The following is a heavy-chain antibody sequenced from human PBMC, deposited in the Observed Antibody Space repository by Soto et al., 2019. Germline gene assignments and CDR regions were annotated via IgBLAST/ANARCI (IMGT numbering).Heavy chain of an antibody. Sequence: PSETLSLTCTVSGGSISSYYWSWIRQPPGKGLEWIGYIYYGGSTNYNPSLRSRVTISLDTSRNQFSLKLSSVTAADTAVYYCARTYSGYYFDYWGQGTLVTVS. CDR2: IYYGGST. V-gene: IGHV4-59*08. CDR1: GGSISSYY. J-gene: IGHJ4*02. D-gene: IGHD5-12*01. CDR3: ARTYSGYYFDY.